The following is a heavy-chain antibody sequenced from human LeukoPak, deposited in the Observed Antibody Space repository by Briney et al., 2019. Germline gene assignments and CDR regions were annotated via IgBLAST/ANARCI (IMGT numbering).Heavy chain of an antibody. V-gene: IGHV3-48*01. CDR1: GFTFSTYS. J-gene: IGHJ4*02. D-gene: IGHD1-26*01. CDR2: ISSGSSSI. Sequence: GGSLRLSCAASGFTFSTYSMTWVRQAPGRGLEWVSYISSGSSSIYYADSVKGRFTISRDNAKNSLYLQMNSLRAEDTAVYYCAVPYSGSIDWGQGALVTVSS. CDR3: AVPYSGSID.